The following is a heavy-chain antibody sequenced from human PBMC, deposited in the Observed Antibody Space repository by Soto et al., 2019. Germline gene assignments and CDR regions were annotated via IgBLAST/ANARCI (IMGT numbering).Heavy chain of an antibody. CDR1: GGSISSYY. CDR2: IYYSGST. D-gene: IGHD6-13*01. Sequence: PSETLSLTCTVSGGSISSYYWSWIRQPPGKGLEWIGYIYYSGSTNYNPSLKSRVTISVDTSKNQFSLKLSSVTAADTAVYYCAREGIAANPFDPWGQGTLVTVSS. J-gene: IGHJ5*02. CDR3: AREGIAANPFDP. V-gene: IGHV4-59*01.